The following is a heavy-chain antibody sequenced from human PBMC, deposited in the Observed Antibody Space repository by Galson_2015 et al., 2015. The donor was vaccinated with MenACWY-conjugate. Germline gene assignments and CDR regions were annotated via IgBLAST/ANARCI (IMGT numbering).Heavy chain of an antibody. Sequence: SLRLSCAASGFTFSSYAMSWVRQAPGKGLEWVSAISGSGGNTYYADSVKGRFTISRDNSKNTLYLQMNSLRAEDTAVYYCAKDTTWIQLAFDIWGQGTMVTVSS. J-gene: IGHJ3*02. CDR3: AKDTTWIQLAFDI. D-gene: IGHD5-18*01. CDR2: ISGSGGNT. CDR1: GFTFSSYA. V-gene: IGHV3-23*01.